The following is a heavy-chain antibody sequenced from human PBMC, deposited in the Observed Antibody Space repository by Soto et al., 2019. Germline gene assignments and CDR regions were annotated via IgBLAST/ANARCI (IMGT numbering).Heavy chain of an antibody. Sequence: QVQLVQSGAEVKKPGASVKVSCKASGYTFTSYDIIWERQAPGQGLEWMGWMNPNGGNTASAQKLQGRVTLTRNTSISTAYMELSSLRPEDTAVYDWARALDMITFGRVPRTKSSYFYINVWGKGTTVTVSS. J-gene: IGHJ6*03. CDR2: MNPNGGNT. D-gene: IGHD3-16*01. CDR3: ARALDMITFGRVPRTKSSYFYINV. V-gene: IGHV1-8*01. CDR1: GYTFTSYD.